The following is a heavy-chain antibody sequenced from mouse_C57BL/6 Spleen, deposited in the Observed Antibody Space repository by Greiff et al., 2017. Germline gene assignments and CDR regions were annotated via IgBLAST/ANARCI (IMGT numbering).Heavy chain of an antibody. CDR3: ARGRGDGYSFYFDY. J-gene: IGHJ2*01. V-gene: IGHV1-4*01. Sequence: QVHVKQSGAELARPGASVKMSCKASGYTFTSYTMHWVKQRPGQGLEWIGYINPSSGYTKYNQKFKDKATLTADKSSSTAYMQLSSLTSEDSAVYYCARGRGDGYSFYFDYWGQGTTLTVSS. CDR2: INPSSGYT. CDR1: GYTFTSYT. D-gene: IGHD2-3*01.